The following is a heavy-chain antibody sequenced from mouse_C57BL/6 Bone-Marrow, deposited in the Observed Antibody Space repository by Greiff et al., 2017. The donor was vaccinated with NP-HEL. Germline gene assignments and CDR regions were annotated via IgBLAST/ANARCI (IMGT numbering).Heavy chain of an antibody. D-gene: IGHD2-5*01. Sequence: QVQLQQPGAELVKPGASVKMSCKASGYTFTSYWITWVKQRPGQGLEWIGDIYPGSGSTNYNEKFKSKATLTVDTSSSTAYMQLSSLTSVDSAVYYCARQSNWPHYYAMDYWGQGTSVTVSS. CDR2: IYPGSGST. V-gene: IGHV1-55*01. CDR3: ARQSNWPHYYAMDY. J-gene: IGHJ4*01. CDR1: GYTFTSYW.